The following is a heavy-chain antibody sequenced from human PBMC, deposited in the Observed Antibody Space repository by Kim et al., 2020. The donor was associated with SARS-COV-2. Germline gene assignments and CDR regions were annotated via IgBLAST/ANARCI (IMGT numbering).Heavy chain of an antibody. CDR3: ARDTYDSSGYYYGPFDY. V-gene: IGHV3-33*01. CDR1: GFTFSSYG. J-gene: IGHJ4*02. D-gene: IGHD3-22*01. Sequence: GGSLRLSCAASGFTFSSYGMHWVRQAPGKGLEWVAVIWYDGSNKYYADSVKGRFTISRDNSKNTLYLQMNSLRAEDTAVYYCARDTYDSSGYYYGPFDYWGQGTLVTVSS. CDR2: IWYDGSNK.